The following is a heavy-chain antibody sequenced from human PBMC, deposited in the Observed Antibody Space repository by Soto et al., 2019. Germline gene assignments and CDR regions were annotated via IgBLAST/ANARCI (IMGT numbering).Heavy chain of an antibody. CDR2: IRATGGQT. J-gene: IGHJ4*02. D-gene: IGHD2-21*01. Sequence: EVQLLESGGGVVQPGGSLRLSCAASGFTFRNCVMSWVRQAPGKGLEWVSAIRATGGQTFYADSVKGRFTISRDNSKNMVYVQVDSLRDEDTALYFCAQDRGWGVVSPSHDSWGQGTLVTVSS. CDR1: GFTFRNCV. V-gene: IGHV3-23*01. CDR3: AQDRGWGVVSPSHDS.